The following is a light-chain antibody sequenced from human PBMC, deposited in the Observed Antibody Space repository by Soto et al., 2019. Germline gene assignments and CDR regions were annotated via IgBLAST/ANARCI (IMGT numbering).Light chain of an antibody. CDR3: GTWDSSLSANVV. CDR2: DNN. Sequence: QSVSTQPPSVSAAPGQKVTFSTLGGTSNIGNNKVSWYHQLPGTAPKLLIYDNNKRPSGIPDRSSGSKSGTSATLGITGLQTGDEADYYCGTWDSSLSANVVFGGGTKLTVL. J-gene: IGLJ2*01. V-gene: IGLV1-51*01. CDR1: TSNIGNNK.